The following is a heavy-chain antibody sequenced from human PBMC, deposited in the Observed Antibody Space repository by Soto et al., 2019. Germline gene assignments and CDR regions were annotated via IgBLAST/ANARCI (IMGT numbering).Heavy chain of an antibody. V-gene: IGHV1-18*01. CDR2: ISAYNGNT. D-gene: IGHD2-15*01. J-gene: IGHJ6*03. CDR3: DRAGDVFCCGGSCYAKNYYYYYMDV. Sequence: ASVKVSCKASGYTFTSYGISWVRQAPGQGLEWMGWISAYNGNTNYAQKLQGRVTMTTDTSTSTAYMELRSLRSDDTAVYYCDRAGDVFCCGGSCYAKNYYYYYMDVWGKGTTVTVSS. CDR1: GYTFTSYG.